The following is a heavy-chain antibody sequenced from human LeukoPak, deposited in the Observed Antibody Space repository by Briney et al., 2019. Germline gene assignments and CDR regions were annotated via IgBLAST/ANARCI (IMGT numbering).Heavy chain of an antibody. D-gene: IGHD3-10*01. CDR2: IYYSGST. CDR1: GGSISSYY. CDR3: AREKYYYGSGSYGLSWFDP. J-gene: IGHJ5*02. Sequence: SETLSLTCTVSGGSISSYYWSWIRQPPGKGLEWIGYIYYSGSTNYNPSLKSRVTISVDTSRNQFSLKLSSVTAADTAVYYCAREKYYYGSGSYGLSWFDPWGQGTLVTVS. V-gene: IGHV4-59*01.